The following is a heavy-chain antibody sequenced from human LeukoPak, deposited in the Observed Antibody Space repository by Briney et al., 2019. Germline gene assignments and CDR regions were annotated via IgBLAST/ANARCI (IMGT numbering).Heavy chain of an antibody. CDR3: AKLAHGWYDFTYFDY. Sequence: GGSLRLSCAASGFTFSSYAMSWVRQAPGKGLELVAAISGSGDNTHSADSVKGRFTISRDNSKNTLYLEMNSLRAEDTAIYYCAKLAHGWYDFTYFDYWGQGTLVTVSS. V-gene: IGHV3-23*01. CDR2: ISGSGDNT. CDR1: GFTFSSYA. J-gene: IGHJ4*02. D-gene: IGHD6-19*01.